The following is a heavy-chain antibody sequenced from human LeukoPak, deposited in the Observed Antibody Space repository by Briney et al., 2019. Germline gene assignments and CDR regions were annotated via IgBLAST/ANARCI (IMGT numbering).Heavy chain of an antibody. J-gene: IGHJ4*02. CDR2: IRHDGSYK. D-gene: IGHD3-22*01. V-gene: IGHV3-30*02. Sequence: GGSLRLSCAASGFTFSSYGMHWVRQAPGKGLEWVAFIRHDGSYKYYADSVKGRFTISRDNAKNSLYLQMNSLRAEDTAVYYCARGASSGYYFDYWGQGTLVTVSS. CDR1: GFTFSSYG. CDR3: ARGASSGYYFDY.